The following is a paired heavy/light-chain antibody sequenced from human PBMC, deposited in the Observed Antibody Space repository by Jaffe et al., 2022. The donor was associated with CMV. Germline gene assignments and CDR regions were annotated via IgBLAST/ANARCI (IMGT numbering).Heavy chain of an antibody. Sequence: EVQLVESGGGLVQPGGSLRLSCAASGFTFINYEMNWVRQAPGKGLEWVSYISSGESTIHYADSVQGRFTISRDNAKNSLYLQMNSLRAEDTAVYYCAREGLWSQLMYDAFDIWGQGTMVTVSS. V-gene: IGHV3-48*03. CDR1: GFTFINYE. D-gene: IGHD2-21*01. J-gene: IGHJ3*02. CDR2: ISSGESTI. CDR3: AREGLWSQLMYDAFDI.
Light chain of an antibody. Sequence: DIQLTQSPSFLSASVGDRVTITCRASQGISSYLAWYQQKPGKAPKLLIYGASTLQSGVPSRFSGSGSGTEFTLTISSLQPEDFATYYCQQLNSYPPFFGPGTKVDIK. CDR2: GAS. CDR3: QQLNSYPPF. J-gene: IGKJ3*01. CDR1: QGISSY. V-gene: IGKV1-9*01.